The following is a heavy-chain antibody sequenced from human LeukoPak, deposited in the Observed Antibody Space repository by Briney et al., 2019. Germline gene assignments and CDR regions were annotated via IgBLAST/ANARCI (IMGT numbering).Heavy chain of an antibody. CDR3: ARAPSEIGGYYPEYFRH. Sequence: GGSLRLSCAASGFTFSTYWMHWVRRAPGKGLVWVSRIKSDGSTNYADSVKGRFTISRDNAKNTVSLQMNSLRPEDTGVYYCARAPSEIGGYYPEYFRHWGQGTLVTVSS. CDR2: IKSDGST. V-gene: IGHV3-74*01. J-gene: IGHJ1*01. D-gene: IGHD3-22*01. CDR1: GFTFSTYW.